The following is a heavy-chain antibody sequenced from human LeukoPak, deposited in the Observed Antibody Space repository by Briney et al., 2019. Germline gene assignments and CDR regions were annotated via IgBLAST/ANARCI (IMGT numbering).Heavy chain of an antibody. CDR3: AKDGGLWVSAHWGGS. CDR2: ITTGDGNT. D-gene: IGHD7-27*01. J-gene: IGHJ5*02. V-gene: IGHV3-23*01. CDR1: GFTFSSYT. Sequence: GGSLRLSCTASGFTFSSYTMTWVRQAPGKGLKWVSTITTGDGNTYYADSVKGRFTVSRDDSKNTLYLKMNSLRAEDTAVYYCAKDGGLWVSAHWGGSWGRGTLVTVSS.